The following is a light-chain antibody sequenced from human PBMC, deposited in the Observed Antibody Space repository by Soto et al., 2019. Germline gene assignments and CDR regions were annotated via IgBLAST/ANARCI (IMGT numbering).Light chain of an antibody. Sequence: SYELTQPPSVSVAPGHTARMTCGGNRISAKSVHWCQQRPGQAPVMVVYDDRDRPSGIPERFSGSNSGNTATLTISRVEAGDEADYYCQVWDSSSGHVVFGGGTKLTVL. CDR3: QVWDSSSGHVV. CDR1: RISAKS. V-gene: IGLV3-21*02. CDR2: DDR. J-gene: IGLJ2*01.